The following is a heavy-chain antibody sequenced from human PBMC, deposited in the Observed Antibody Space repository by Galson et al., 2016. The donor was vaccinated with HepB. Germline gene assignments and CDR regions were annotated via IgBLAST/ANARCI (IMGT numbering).Heavy chain of an antibody. J-gene: IGHJ4*02. CDR1: GFTFSSYA. D-gene: IGHD3-22*01. Sequence: SLRLSCAASGFTFSSYAMTWVRQAPGKGLEWVSGISGSGGGTYYADSVKGCFTISRDSSRDTLSLYMTNLRTEDTALYYCARGNYYDINGNFEYWGQGILVTVSS. CDR2: ISGSGGGT. V-gene: IGHV3-23*01. CDR3: ARGNYYDINGNFEY.